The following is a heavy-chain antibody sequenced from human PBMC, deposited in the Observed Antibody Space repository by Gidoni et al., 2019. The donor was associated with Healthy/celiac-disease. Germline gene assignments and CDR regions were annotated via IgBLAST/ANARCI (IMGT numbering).Heavy chain of an antibody. J-gene: IGHJ4*02. V-gene: IGHV3-11*01. Sequence: QVQLVESGGGLVKPGGSLRLSCAASGFTFSDYYINWIRQAPGKGLEWVSYISSSGSTIYYADSVKGRFTISRDNAKNSLYLQMNSLRAEDTAVYYCARDPHYVWGSYRYTGYFDYWGQGTLVTVSS. CDR2: ISSSGSTI. D-gene: IGHD3-16*02. CDR3: ARDPHYVWGSYRYTGYFDY. CDR1: GFTFSDYY.